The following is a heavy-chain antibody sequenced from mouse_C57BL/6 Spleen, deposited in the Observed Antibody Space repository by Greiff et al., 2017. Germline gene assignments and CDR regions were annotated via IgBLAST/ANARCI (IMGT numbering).Heavy chain of an antibody. V-gene: IGHV5-6*01. CDR1: GFTFSSYG. CDR3: ARHGLGAWFAY. CDR2: ISSGGSYT. J-gene: IGHJ3*01. Sequence: EVKVVESGGALVKPGGSLKLSCAASGFTFSSYGMSWVRQTPDKRLEWVATISSGGSYTSYPDRVKGRFTISRDKAKNTLYLQMSSLKSEDTAMYYCARHGLGAWFAYWGQGTLVTVSA. D-gene: IGHD4-1*01.